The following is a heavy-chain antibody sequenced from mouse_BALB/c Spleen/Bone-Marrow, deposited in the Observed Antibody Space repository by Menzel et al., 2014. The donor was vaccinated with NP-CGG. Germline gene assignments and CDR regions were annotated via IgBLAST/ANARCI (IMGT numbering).Heavy chain of an antibody. CDR3: TRSPITTVVAETMDC. V-gene: IGHV1S22*01. CDR2: IYPFSGSS. Sequence: LQQSGSELVRPGTSVKLSCKASGHTFTSYWMHWVKQRPGQGLEWIGNIYPFSGSSNYDEKFKSKATLTVDTPSSTAYMQLISLTSEDSAVYYCTRSPITTVVAETMDCWGQGTSVTVSS. J-gene: IGHJ4*01. D-gene: IGHD1-1*01. CDR1: GHTFTSYW.